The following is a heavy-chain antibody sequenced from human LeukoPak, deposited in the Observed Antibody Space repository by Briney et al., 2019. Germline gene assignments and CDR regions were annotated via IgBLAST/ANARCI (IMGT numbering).Heavy chain of an antibody. D-gene: IGHD3-3*01. Sequence: ASVKVSCKVSGYTLTELSMHWVRQAPGKGLEWMGGFDPEDGETIYAQKFQGRVTMTEDTSTDTAYMELSSLRSEDTAVYYCATGPYDFWSEGAFTYWGQGTLVTVSS. CDR2: FDPEDGET. CDR1: GYTLTELS. CDR3: ATGPYDFWSEGAFTY. J-gene: IGHJ4*02. V-gene: IGHV1-24*01.